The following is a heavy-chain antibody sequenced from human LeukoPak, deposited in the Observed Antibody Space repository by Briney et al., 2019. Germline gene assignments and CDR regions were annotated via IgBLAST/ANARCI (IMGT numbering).Heavy chain of an antibody. Sequence: SETLSLTCTVSGGSISSSSYYWGWIRQPPGKGLEWIGSIYYSGSTYYSPSLKSRVTISVDTSKNQFSLKLSSVTAADTAVYYCARRYRNWNDEDDAFDIWGQGTMVTVSS. CDR1: GGSISSSSYY. J-gene: IGHJ3*02. CDR3: ARRYRNWNDEDDAFDI. V-gene: IGHV4-39*01. CDR2: IYYSGST. D-gene: IGHD1-20*01.